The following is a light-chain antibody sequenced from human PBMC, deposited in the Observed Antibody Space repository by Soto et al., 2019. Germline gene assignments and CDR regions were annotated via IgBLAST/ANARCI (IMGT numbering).Light chain of an antibody. J-gene: IGKJ4*01. CDR3: QHYYNLPLT. V-gene: IGKV1-33*01. CDR1: QDIGNY. Sequence: DIQMTQSPSSLSTSVGNRVTITCQASQDIGNYLDWYQQKPGKAPKLLIYDASNLETGVPSRFSGGGSGTDFTFTISSLQPEDIATYYCQHYYNLPLTFGGGTKVEIK. CDR2: DAS.